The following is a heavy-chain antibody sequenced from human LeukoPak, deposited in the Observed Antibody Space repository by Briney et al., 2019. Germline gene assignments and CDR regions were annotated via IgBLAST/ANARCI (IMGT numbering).Heavy chain of an antibody. CDR2: ISSSSSYI. J-gene: IGHJ6*03. V-gene: IGHV3-21*01. CDR3: ARNGQLILYYYYYMDV. Sequence: GGSLRLSCAASGFTFSSYSMNWVRQAPGKGLEWVSSISSSSSYIYYADSVKGRFTISRDNAKNSLYLQMNSLRAEDTAVYYCARNGQLILYYYYYMDVWGKGTTVTVSS. D-gene: IGHD6-6*01. CDR1: GFTFSSYS.